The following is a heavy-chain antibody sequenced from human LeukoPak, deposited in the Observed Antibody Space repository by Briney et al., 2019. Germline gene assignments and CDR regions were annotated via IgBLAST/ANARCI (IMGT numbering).Heavy chain of an antibody. J-gene: IGHJ4*02. CDR3: AKDRLGIGRFLEWSTLYYFDY. V-gene: IGHV3-23*01. CDR1: GFTFSSYA. D-gene: IGHD3-3*01. Sequence: PGGSLRLSCAASGFTFSSYAMSWVRQAPGKGLGWVSAISGSGGSTYYADSVKGRFTISRDNSKNTLYLQMNSLRAEDTAVYYCAKDRLGIGRFLEWSTLYYFDYWGQGTLVTVSS. CDR2: ISGSGGST.